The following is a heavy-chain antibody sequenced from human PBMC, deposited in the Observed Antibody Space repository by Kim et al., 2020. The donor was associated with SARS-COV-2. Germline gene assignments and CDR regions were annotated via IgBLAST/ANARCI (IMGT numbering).Heavy chain of an antibody. CDR2: IRSKAYGGTT. Sequence: GGSLRLSCTASGFTFGDYAMSWVRQAPGKGLEWVGFIRSKAYGGTTAYAASGKGSFTISNDDSKIIPHLHMNSLKTKDTAEYYCTVGRGIAAAGTFDYWGQGTLVTVSS. J-gene: IGHJ4*02. CDR1: GFTFGDYA. V-gene: IGHV3-49*04. D-gene: IGHD6-13*01. CDR3: TVGRGIAAAGTFDY.